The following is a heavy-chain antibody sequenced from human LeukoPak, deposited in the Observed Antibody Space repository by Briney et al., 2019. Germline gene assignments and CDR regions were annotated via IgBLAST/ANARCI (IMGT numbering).Heavy chain of an antibody. D-gene: IGHD3-22*01. CDR2: IYYSGST. V-gene: IGHV4-59*01. J-gene: IGHJ3*02. CDR1: GGSISSYY. Sequence: SSETLSLTCTVSGGSISSYYWSWIRQPPGKGLEWIGYIYYSGSTNYNPSLKSRVTISVDTSKNQFSLKLSSVTAADTAVYYCARDNYYYDRGGAFGIWGQGTMVTVSS. CDR3: ARDNYYYDRGGAFGI.